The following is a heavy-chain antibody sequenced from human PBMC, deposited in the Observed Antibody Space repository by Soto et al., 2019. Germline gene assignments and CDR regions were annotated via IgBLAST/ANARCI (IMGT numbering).Heavy chain of an antibody. CDR1: GFTFSSYT. CDR3: ANGYSSGWYVAEYFQH. D-gene: IGHD6-19*01. V-gene: IGHV3-23*01. Sequence: GGSLRLSCAASGFTFSSYTMSWVRQAPGKGLEWVSAISGSGGSTYYADSVKGRFTISRDNSKNTLYLQMNSLRAEDTAVYYCANGYSSGWYVAEYFQHWGQGTLVTLSS. J-gene: IGHJ1*01. CDR2: ISGSGGST.